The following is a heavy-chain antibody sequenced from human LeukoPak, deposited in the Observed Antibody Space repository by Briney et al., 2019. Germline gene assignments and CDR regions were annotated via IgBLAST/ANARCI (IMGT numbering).Heavy chain of an antibody. D-gene: IGHD6-19*01. Sequence: GGSLRLSCAASGFTFDDYAMHWVRQAPGKGLEWVSSISWNNGSIGYADSVKGRFTISRDNAKNSLYLQMNSLRAEDTALYYCAKDGNRPGYSSGWSWRRLYYYYGMDVWGQGTTVTVSS. V-gene: IGHV3-9*01. CDR1: GFTFDDYA. CDR3: AKDGNRPGYSSGWSWRRLYYYYGMDV. CDR2: ISWNNGSI. J-gene: IGHJ6*02.